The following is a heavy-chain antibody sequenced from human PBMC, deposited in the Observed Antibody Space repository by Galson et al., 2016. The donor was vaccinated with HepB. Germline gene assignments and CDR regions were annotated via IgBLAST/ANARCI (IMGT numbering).Heavy chain of an antibody. V-gene: IGHV4-34*01. CDR2: INHSGST. CDR3: ASTPRAVVVGPYN. CDR1: GGSFSGYY. D-gene: IGHD3-22*01. Sequence: ETLSLTCAVYGGSFSGYYWTWIRQPPGKGLEWIGEINHSGSTNYNPSLKSRVTISVDTSMNQFSLKLTSVTVADTAVYYCASTPRAVVVGPYNWGQGTLVTVSS. J-gene: IGHJ4*02.